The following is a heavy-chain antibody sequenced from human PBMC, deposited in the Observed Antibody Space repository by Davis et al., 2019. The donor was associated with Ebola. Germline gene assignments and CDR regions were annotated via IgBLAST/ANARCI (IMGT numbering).Heavy chain of an antibody. D-gene: IGHD3-3*01. CDR3: ARDGPYYDFLSGYHYYGMDV. CDR2: INPSGGST. Sequence: ASVKVSCKASGGTFSSYAISWVRQAPGQGLEWMGIINPSGGSTSYAQKFQGRVTMTRDTSTSTVYMELSSLRSEDTAVYYCARDGPYYDFLSGYHYYGMDVWGQGTTVTVSS. CDR1: GGTFSSYA. V-gene: IGHV1-46*01. J-gene: IGHJ6*02.